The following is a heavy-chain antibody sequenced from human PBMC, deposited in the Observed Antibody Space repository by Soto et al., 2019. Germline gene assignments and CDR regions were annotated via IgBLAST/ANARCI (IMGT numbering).Heavy chain of an antibody. CDR3: VRDEAHYDILTGSSLGRAFDI. D-gene: IGHD3-9*01. CDR2: IYHTGRT. V-gene: IGHV4-4*02. J-gene: IGHJ3*02. CDR1: NASISSSNW. Sequence: QVQLQESGPRLVKPSGTLSLTCVITNASISSSNWWSWVRQTPGKGLEWIGEIYHTGRTNYNPSLKRRVTMSIDKSNNRFSLRLTSLTAADTAVYYCVRDEAHYDILTGSSLGRAFDIWGQGTMVTVSS.